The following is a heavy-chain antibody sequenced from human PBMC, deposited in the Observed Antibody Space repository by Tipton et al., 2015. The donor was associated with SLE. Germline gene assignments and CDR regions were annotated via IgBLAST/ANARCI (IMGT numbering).Heavy chain of an antibody. Sequence: GSLRLSCAASGFSFSTYSMNWVRQAPGKGLEWVSSISSGSSYIYYADSVKGRFTISRDNAKNSLYLQMNSLRAEDTAVYYCARRIGYCSGGSCYSFWYFDLWGRGTLVTVSS. CDR3: ARRIGYCSGGSCYSFWYFDL. D-gene: IGHD2-15*01. CDR1: GFSFSTYS. J-gene: IGHJ2*01. V-gene: IGHV3-21*01. CDR2: ISSGSSYI.